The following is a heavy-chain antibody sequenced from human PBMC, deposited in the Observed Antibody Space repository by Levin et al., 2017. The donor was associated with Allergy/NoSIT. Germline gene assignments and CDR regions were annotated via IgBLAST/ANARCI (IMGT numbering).Heavy chain of an antibody. V-gene: IGHV4-39*07. CDR3: ARDYYGDRGTGEYYFDY. Sequence: PSETLSLTCTVSGGSISSSSYYWGWIRQPPGKGLEWIGSIYYSGSTYYNPSLKSRVTISVDTSKNQFSLKLSSVTAADTAVYYCARDYYGDRGTGEYYFDYWGQGTLVTVSS. D-gene: IGHD4-17*01. CDR1: GGSISSSSYY. J-gene: IGHJ4*02. CDR2: IYYSGST.